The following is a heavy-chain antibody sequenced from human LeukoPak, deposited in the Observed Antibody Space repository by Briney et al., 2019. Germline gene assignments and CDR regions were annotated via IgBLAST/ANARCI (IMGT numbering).Heavy chain of an antibody. CDR2: INPSGGNT. D-gene: IGHD5-18*01. CDR1: GYTFTSYY. V-gene: IGHV1-46*01. J-gene: IGHJ4*02. CDR3: ARADWDTAMIDY. Sequence: ASVKVSCKASGYTFTSYYLQWVRQAPGQGLEWMGIINPSGGNTSYAQKFQGRVTMTEDTSTDTAYMELSSLRSEDTAVYYCARADWDTAMIDYWGQGTLVTVSS.